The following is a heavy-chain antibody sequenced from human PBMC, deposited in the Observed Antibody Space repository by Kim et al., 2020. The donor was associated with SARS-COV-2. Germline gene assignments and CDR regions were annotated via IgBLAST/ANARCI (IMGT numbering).Heavy chain of an antibody. V-gene: IGHV6-1*01. D-gene: IGHD6-13*01. J-gene: IGHJ4*02. CDR3: ARDTVIAAAGIFDY. Sequence: AVSVKSRITINPDTSKNQFSLQLNSVTPEDTAVYYCARDTVIAAAGIFDYWGQGTLVTVSS.